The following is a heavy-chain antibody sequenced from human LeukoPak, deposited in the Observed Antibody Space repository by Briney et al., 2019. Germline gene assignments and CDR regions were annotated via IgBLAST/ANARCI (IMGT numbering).Heavy chain of an antibody. CDR2: ISAYNGNT. CDR1: GYTFTSYG. V-gene: IGHV1-18*01. Sequence: ASVKVSCKASGYTFTSYGISWVRQAPGQGLEWMGWISAYNGNTNDAQKLQGRVTMTTDTSTSTAYMELRSLRSDDTAVYYCARDDGYYDYVWGSYRYAEYFQHWGQGTLVTVSS. CDR3: ARDDGYYDYVWGSYRYAEYFQH. D-gene: IGHD3-16*02. J-gene: IGHJ1*01.